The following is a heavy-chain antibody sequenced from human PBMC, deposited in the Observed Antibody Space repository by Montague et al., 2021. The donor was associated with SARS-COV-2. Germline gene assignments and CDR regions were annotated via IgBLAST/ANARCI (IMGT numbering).Heavy chain of an antibody. V-gene: IGHV4-59*12. CDR2: IYYSGST. Sequence: SETLSLTCTVSGDSISSYYWSWIRQPPGKGLEWIGYIYYSGSTNYNPSLKSRVTISVDTSKNQFSLRLTSVTAADTAIYYCARRGSGRSDLAYWGQGTPVTVSS. CDR3: ARRGSGRSDLAY. J-gene: IGHJ4*02. D-gene: IGHD1-26*01. CDR1: GDSISSYY.